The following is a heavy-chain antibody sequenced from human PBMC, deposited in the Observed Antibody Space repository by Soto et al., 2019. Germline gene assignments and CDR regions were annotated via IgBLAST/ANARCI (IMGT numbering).Heavy chain of an antibody. CDR3: ARDKAQGYYDSSGHYYWFDP. CDR2: IIPIFGTA. V-gene: IGHV1-69*13. Sequence: ASVKVSCKASGGTFSSYAISWVRQAPGQGLEWMGGIIPIFGTANYAQKFQGRVTITADESTSTAYMELSSLRSEDTAVYYCARDKAQGYYDSSGHYYWFDPWGQGTLVTVSS. CDR1: GGTFSSYA. J-gene: IGHJ5*02. D-gene: IGHD3-22*01.